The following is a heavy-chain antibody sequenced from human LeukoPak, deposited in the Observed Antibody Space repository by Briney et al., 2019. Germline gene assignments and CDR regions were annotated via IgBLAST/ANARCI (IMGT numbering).Heavy chain of an antibody. D-gene: IGHD2-2*02. Sequence: SETLSLTCSVSNYSIRRLYYWVWLRQPPGNGLEWLGSIHRSGSVYYNDNPSLESRVAMSMDASNNQFSLRLTSLTAADTAVYYCARDQVVPATAIEFWGLGTLVTVSS. CDR2: IHRSGSV. V-gene: IGHV4-38-2*02. J-gene: IGHJ4*01. CDR3: ARDQVVPATAIEF. CDR1: NYSIRRLYY.